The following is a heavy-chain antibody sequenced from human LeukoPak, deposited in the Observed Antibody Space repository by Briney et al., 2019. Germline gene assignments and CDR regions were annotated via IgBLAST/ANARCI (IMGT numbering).Heavy chain of an antibody. J-gene: IGHJ4*02. CDR2: ISYDGSNR. Sequence: GGSLRLSCAASGFTFSSYGMHWVRQAPGKGLEWVAVISYDGSNRYYADSVKGRFTISRDNSKNTLYLQMNSLRAEDTAVYYCAKGVYYYGSGGDYWGQGTLVTVSS. CDR3: AKGVYYYGSGGDY. CDR1: GFTFSSYG. V-gene: IGHV3-30*18. D-gene: IGHD3-10*01.